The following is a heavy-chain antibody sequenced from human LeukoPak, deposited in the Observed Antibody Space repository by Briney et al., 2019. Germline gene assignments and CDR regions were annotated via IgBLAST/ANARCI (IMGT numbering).Heavy chain of an antibody. CDR2: IYYSGST. V-gene: IGHV4-61*01. CDR1: GGSISSSSYY. D-gene: IGHD6-13*01. Sequence: SETLSLTCTVSGGSISSSSYYWSWIRQPPGKGLEWIGYIYYSGSTNYNPSLKSRVTISVDTSKNQFSLKLSSVTAADTAVYYCAGGSQLVRVYYYMDVWGKGTTVTVSS. CDR3: AGGSQLVRVYYYMDV. J-gene: IGHJ6*03.